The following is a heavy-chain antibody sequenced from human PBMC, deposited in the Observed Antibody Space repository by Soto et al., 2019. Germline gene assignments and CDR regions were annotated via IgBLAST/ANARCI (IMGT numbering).Heavy chain of an antibody. D-gene: IGHD2-2*01. CDR2: ISYSGTS. CDR1: GGSISDDTYY. V-gene: IGHV4-39*01. CDR3: AGLDCSSPNCVPLDP. Sequence: QLQLQESGPGLVKPSETLSLTCTVSGGSISDDTYYWGWIRQPPGMGLEWIGSISYSGTSSYNPSLKSRGAVSVGTAKGELSRGVSAGSAADTAVYYCAGLDCSSPNCVPLDPWGEGSLVIGSS. J-gene: IGHJ5*02.